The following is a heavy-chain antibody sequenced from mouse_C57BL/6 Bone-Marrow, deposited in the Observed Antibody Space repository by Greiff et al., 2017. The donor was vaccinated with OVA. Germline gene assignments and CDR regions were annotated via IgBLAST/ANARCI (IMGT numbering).Heavy chain of an antibody. V-gene: IGHV1-52*01. J-gene: IGHJ1*03. CDR1: GYTFTSYW. CDR2: IDPSDSET. Sequence: QVQLQQSGAELVRPGSSVKLSCKASGYTFTSYWMHWVKQRPIQGLEWIGNIDPSDSETHYNQKFKDKATLTVDKSSSTAYMQLSSLTSEDSAVYYCARSIYGNYWYFDVWGTGTTVTVSS. CDR3: ARSIYGNYWYFDV. D-gene: IGHD2-1*01.